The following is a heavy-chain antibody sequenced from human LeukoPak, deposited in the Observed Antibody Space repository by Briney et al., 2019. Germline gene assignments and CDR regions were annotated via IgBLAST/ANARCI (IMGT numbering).Heavy chain of an antibody. CDR1: GGTFSSYA. Sequence: SVKVSCKASGGTFSSYAISWVRQAPGQGLEWMGGIIPIFGTANYAQKFQGRVTITTDESTSTAYMELSSLRSEDTAVYYCAQSGYSYAKGDYYFDYWGQGTLVTVSS. V-gene: IGHV1-69*05. CDR3: AQSGYSYAKGDYYFDY. CDR2: IIPIFGTA. J-gene: IGHJ4*02. D-gene: IGHD5-18*01.